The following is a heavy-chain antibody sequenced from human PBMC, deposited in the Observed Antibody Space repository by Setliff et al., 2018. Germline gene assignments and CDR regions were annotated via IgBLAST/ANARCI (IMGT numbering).Heavy chain of an antibody. J-gene: IGHJ4*02. Sequence: SETLSLTCAVSGYSISSGYYWGWIRRPPGKGLEWIGSIYHSGSTYYNPSLKSRVTISVDTSKNQFSLKLSSATAADTAVYYCAGTPMVREVMDFDFWGQGTLVTVSS. CDR1: GYSISSGYY. V-gene: IGHV4-38-2*01. CDR3: AGTPMVREVMDFDF. CDR2: IYHSGST. D-gene: IGHD3-10*01.